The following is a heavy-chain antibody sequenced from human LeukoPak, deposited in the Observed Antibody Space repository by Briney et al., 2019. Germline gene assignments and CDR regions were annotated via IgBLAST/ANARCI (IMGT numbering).Heavy chain of an antibody. V-gene: IGHV3-48*03. J-gene: IGHJ4*02. CDR1: GFAFSVYE. CDR3: ATLTVASSFDY. Sequence: GSLRLSCAASGFAFSVYEMYWVRQAPGKGLEWVSYISSSGGTRYYADSVKGRFTISRDNAKNSLYLQMNSPRAEDTAVYYCATLTVASSFDYWGQGTLVTVSS. D-gene: IGHD6-19*01. CDR2: ISSSGGTR.